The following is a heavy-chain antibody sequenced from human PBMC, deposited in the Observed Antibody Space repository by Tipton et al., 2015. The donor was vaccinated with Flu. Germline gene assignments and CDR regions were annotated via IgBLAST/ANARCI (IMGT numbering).Heavy chain of an antibody. V-gene: IGHV4-39*01. CDR2: IYYSGST. CDR1: GGSISSSSYY. Sequence: TLSLTCTVSGGSISSSSYYWGWIRQPPGKGLEWIGSIYYSGSTYYNPSLKSRVTISVDTSKNQFSLKLSSVTAADTAVYYCARGELWLLGCYYNWGQGTLVTVSS. D-gene: IGHD5-18*01. J-gene: IGHJ4*02. CDR3: ARGELWLLGCYYN.